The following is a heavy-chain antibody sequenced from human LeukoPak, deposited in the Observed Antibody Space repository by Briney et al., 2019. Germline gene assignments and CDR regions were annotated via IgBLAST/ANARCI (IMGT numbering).Heavy chain of an antibody. J-gene: IGHJ6*04. CDR1: GGSISSYY. CDR2: IYYSGST. D-gene: IGHD6-19*01. Sequence: SEILSLTCTVSGGSISSYYWNWIRQPPGKGLEWIGYIYYSGSTSYNPSLKSRVTISVDTSKNQFSLKLSSVTAADTAVYHCARGSSSGWFLGDVWGKGTTVTVSS. CDR3: ARGSSSGWFLGDV. V-gene: IGHV4-59*01.